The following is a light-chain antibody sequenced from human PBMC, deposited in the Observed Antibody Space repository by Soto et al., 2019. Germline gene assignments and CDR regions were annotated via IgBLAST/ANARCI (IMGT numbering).Light chain of an antibody. CDR3: SSFTTSSSYV. Sequence: QSVLTQPASVSGSPGQSITISCTGTSNDVGGYNYVSWYQQHPGKAPKLMIYEVSKRPSGVSYRFSASKSGNTASLTISGLQAEDEADYYCSSFTTSSSYVFGTGTKLTVL. CDR1: SNDVGGYNY. CDR2: EVS. V-gene: IGLV2-14*01. J-gene: IGLJ1*01.